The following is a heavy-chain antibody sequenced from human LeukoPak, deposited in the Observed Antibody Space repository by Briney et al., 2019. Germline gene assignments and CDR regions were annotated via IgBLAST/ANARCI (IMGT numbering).Heavy chain of an antibody. D-gene: IGHD4/OR15-4a*01. CDR1: GFTFSSDS. CDR2: ISSSSSYI. Sequence: GGSLRLSCAASGFTFSSDSMNWFRQAPGKGLEWVSSISSSSSYIYYADSVKGRFTISRDNAKNSLYLQMNSLRAEDTAVYYCARAAVRTNAFDIWGQGTMVTVSS. J-gene: IGHJ3*02. CDR3: ARAAVRTNAFDI. V-gene: IGHV3-21*01.